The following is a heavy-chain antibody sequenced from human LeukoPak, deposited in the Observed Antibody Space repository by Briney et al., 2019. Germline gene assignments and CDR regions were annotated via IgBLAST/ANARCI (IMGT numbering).Heavy chain of an antibody. Sequence: PGGSLRLSCAASGFTFSSYSMNWVRQAPGKGLEWVSSISSSSSYIYYADSVKGRFTISRDNAKNSLYLQMNSLRAEDTAVYYCARSEVVAAHFDYWGQGTLVTVSS. V-gene: IGHV3-21*01. D-gene: IGHD2-15*01. J-gene: IGHJ4*02. CDR2: ISSSSSYI. CDR3: ARSEVVAAHFDY. CDR1: GFTFSSYS.